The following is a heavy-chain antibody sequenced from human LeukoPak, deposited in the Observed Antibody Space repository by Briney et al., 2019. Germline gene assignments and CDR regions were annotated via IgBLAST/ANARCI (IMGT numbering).Heavy chain of an antibody. V-gene: IGHV4-59*01. CDR3: ARASNTGWYAVF. CDR1: GGSISSYY. D-gene: IGHD6-19*01. J-gene: IGHJ4*02. Sequence: SETLSLTCTVSGGSISSYYWSWTRQPPGKGLEWIGYIHYSGSTNYNPSLKSRVTISVDTSRNQFSLSLSSVTAADTAVYYCARASNTGWYAVFWGQGTLVTVSS. CDR2: IHYSGST.